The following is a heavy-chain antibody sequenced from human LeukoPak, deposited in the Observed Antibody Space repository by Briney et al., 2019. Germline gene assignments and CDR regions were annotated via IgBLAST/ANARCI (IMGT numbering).Heavy chain of an antibody. CDR3: AAVAAAGTRRPFDY. CDR2: ISYDGSNK. D-gene: IGHD6-13*01. V-gene: IGHV3-30-3*01. Sequence: GGSLRLSCAASGFTFSNYWMSWVRQAPGKGLEWVAVISYDGSNKYYADSVKGRFTISRDNSKNTLYLQMNSLRAEDTAVYYCAAVAAAGTRRPFDYWGQGTLVTVSS. CDR1: GFTFSNYW. J-gene: IGHJ4*02.